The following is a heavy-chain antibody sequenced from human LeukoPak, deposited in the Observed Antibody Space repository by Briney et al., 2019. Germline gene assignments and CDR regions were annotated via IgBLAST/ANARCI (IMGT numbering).Heavy chain of an antibody. CDR1: GFTFSSCG. CDR3: AREGTAAAGKRRSSQFDY. V-gene: IGHV3-33*01. J-gene: IGHJ4*02. CDR2: IWYDGSNK. D-gene: IGHD6-13*01. Sequence: GGSLRLSCAASGFTFSSCGMHWVRQAPGKGLEWVAVIWYDGSNKYYADSVKGRFTISRDNSKNTLYLQMNSLRAEDTAVYYRAREGTAAAGKRRSSQFDYWGQGTLVTVSS.